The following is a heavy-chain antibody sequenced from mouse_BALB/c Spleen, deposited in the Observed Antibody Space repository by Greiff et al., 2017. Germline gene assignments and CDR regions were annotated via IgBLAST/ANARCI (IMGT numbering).Heavy chain of an antibody. J-gene: IGHJ4*01. Sequence: EVQLVESGGGLVKPGGSLKLSCAASGFTFSSYAMSWVRQSPEKRLEWVAEISSGGSYTYYPDTVTGRFTISRDNAKNTLYLEMSSLRSEDTAMYYCARDKYGNSYAMDYWGQGTSVTVSS. V-gene: IGHV5-9-4*01. D-gene: IGHD2-10*02. CDR3: ARDKYGNSYAMDY. CDR1: GFTFSSYA. CDR2: ISSGGSYT.